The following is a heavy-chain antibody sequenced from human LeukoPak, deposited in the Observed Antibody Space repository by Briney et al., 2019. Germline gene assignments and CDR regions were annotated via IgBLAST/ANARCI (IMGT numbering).Heavy chain of an antibody. CDR3: ARDRDSTSLSYYYGMDV. CDR2: ISSDGSNK. Sequence: GGSLRLSCAASGFTFSSYAMHWVRQAPGKGLEWVAVISSDGSNKYYADSVKGRFTISRDNSKNTLYLQMNSLRAEDTAVYYCARDRDSTSLSYYYGMDVWGQGTTVTVSS. V-gene: IGHV3-30-3*01. D-gene: IGHD2-2*01. CDR1: GFTFSSYA. J-gene: IGHJ6*02.